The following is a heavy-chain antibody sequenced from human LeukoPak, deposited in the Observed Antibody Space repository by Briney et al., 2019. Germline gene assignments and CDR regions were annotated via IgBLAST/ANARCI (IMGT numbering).Heavy chain of an antibody. CDR1: GASIKTYY. CDR2: IYSRGST. CDR3: ARVREGDHLHQFYLDS. Sequence: SETLSLTCNVSGASIKTYYWTWIRQPPGKGLEYIGYIYSRGSTNYNPSLKSRVTLSVDTSKNQFSLRLRSPTAADTAVYYCARVREGDHLHQFYLDSWGQETLVTVSS. V-gene: IGHV4-59*01. J-gene: IGHJ4*02. D-gene: IGHD1-14*01.